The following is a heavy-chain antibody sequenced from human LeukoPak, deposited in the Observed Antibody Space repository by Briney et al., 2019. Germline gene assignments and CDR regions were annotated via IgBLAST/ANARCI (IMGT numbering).Heavy chain of an antibody. J-gene: IGHJ5*02. D-gene: IGHD6-13*01. CDR1: GYTFTSYG. CDR2: ISAYNGNT. Sequence: ASVKVSCKASGYTFTSYGISWVRQAPGQGLEWRGWISAYNGNTNYAQKLQGRVTMTTDTSTSTAYMELRSLRSDDTAVYYCARVWVAAALSGWFDPWGQGTLVTVSS. V-gene: IGHV1-18*01. CDR3: ARVWVAAALSGWFDP.